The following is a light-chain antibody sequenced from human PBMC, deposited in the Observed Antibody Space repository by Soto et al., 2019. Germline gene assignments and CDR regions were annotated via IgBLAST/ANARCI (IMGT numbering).Light chain of an antibody. CDR2: EGS. V-gene: IGLV2-23*03. J-gene: IGLJ1*01. Sequence: QSVLTQPASGSESPGQSIPIPCTGTSSYVGSYNLVSWYQQHPGKAPKLMIYEGSKRPSGVSNRFSGSKSGNTASLTISGLQAEDEADYYCCSYAGSSTFVFGTGTKVTVL. CDR3: CSYAGSSTFV. CDR1: SSYVGSYNL.